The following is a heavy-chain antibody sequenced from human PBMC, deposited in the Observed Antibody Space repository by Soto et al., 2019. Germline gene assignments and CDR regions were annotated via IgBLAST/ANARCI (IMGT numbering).Heavy chain of an antibody. V-gene: IGHV3-30-3*01. CDR1: GFTFSSYA. CDR3: ARGLNSGSYFGAFDI. CDR2: ISYDGSNK. J-gene: IGHJ3*02. Sequence: QVQLVESGGGMVQPGRSLRLSCAASGFTFSSYAMHWVRQAPGKGLEWVAVISYDGSNKYYADSVKGRFTISRDNSKNTLYLQMNSLRAEDTAVYYCARGLNSGSYFGAFDIWGQGTMVTVSS. D-gene: IGHD1-26*01.